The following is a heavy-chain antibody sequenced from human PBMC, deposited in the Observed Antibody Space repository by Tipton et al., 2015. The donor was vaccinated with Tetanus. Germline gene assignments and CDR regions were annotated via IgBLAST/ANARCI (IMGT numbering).Heavy chain of an antibody. CDR3: TRHVVEAVPRWFDP. CDR2: VYYDGSP. CDR1: GDSISSSEYY. D-gene: IGHD2-2*01. J-gene: IGHJ5*02. Sequence: TLSLTCTVSGDSISSSEYYWGWIRQPPGEGLEWIASVYYDGSPYTNPSLKSRIAISIDTSGSQFSLKVHSVTAADTAFYYCTRHVVEAVPRWFDPWGQGTLVTVSS. V-gene: IGHV4-39*01.